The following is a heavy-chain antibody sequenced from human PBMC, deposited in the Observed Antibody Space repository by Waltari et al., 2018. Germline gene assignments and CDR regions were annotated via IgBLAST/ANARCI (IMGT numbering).Heavy chain of an antibody. CDR3: TKDREIWPYYYGLDV. CDR1: GFTFSNYG. Sequence: QVQLVESGGGVVQPGGSLRLSCATSGFTFSNYGMPWVCQAPGKGLGGVALMSLDGTKTDYAGSVKGRFTISRDSSKNTHYLQMNSLRPEDTALYYCTKDREIWPYYYGLDVWGQGTTVTVSS. J-gene: IGHJ6*02. CDR2: MSLDGTKT. V-gene: IGHV3-30*02. D-gene: IGHD3-10*01.